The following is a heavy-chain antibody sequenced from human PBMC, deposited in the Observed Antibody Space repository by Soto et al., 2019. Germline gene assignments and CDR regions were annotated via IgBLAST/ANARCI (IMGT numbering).Heavy chain of an antibody. CDR2: IYYSGST. CDR1: GGSISSYY. V-gene: IGHV4-59*01. J-gene: IGHJ6*02. CDR3: ARVRVIQPTDYYYYGMDV. Sequence: PSETLSLTCTVSGGSISSYYWSWIRQPPGKGLEWIGYIYYSGSTNYNPSLKSRVTISVDTSKNQFSLKLSSVTAADTAVYYCARVRVIQPTDYYYYGMDVWGQGTTVTVSS. D-gene: IGHD5-18*01.